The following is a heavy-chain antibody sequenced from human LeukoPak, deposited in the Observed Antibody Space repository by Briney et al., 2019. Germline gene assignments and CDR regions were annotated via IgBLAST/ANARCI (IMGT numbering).Heavy chain of an antibody. CDR3: VRDKWRSGYSNTFDM. CDR2: IWYDGSNK. J-gene: IGHJ3*02. D-gene: IGHD3-22*01. Sequence: PGRSLRLSCAASGFTFNTYAMHWVRQAPGKGLVWVAVIWYDGSNKYYVESVKGRFTISRDNSKNTLYLQMNSLRAEDTAVYYCVRDKWRSGYSNTFDMWGQGTMVTVSS. V-gene: IGHV3-33*01. CDR1: GFTFNTYA.